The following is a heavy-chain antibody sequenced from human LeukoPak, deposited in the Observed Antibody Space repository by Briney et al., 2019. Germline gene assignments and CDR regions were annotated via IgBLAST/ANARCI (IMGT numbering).Heavy chain of an antibody. CDR1: GYTFTGYY. J-gene: IGHJ4*02. CDR2: INPNSGGT. Sequence: ASVKVSCXASGYTFTGYYMHWVRQAPGQGLEWMGRINPNSGGTNYAQKFQGRVTMTRDTSISTAYMELSRLRSDDTAVYYCARVVEYCSGGSCYYFDYWGQGTLVTVSS. V-gene: IGHV1-2*06. D-gene: IGHD2-15*01. CDR3: ARVVEYCSGGSCYYFDY.